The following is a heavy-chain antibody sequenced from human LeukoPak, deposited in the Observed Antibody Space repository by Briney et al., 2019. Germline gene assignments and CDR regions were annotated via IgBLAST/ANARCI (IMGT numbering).Heavy chain of an antibody. Sequence: GGSLRLSCAASGFTFSSYGMHWVRQAPGKGLEWEAVISHDGSKKYYADSVKGRFTISRDNSKNTLYLQMNSLRDEDTAVYYCAKDLYSGSFEYFQHWGQGTLVTVSS. CDR3: AKDLYSGSFEYFQH. J-gene: IGHJ1*01. CDR1: GFTFSSYG. V-gene: IGHV3-30*18. D-gene: IGHD1-26*01. CDR2: ISHDGSKK.